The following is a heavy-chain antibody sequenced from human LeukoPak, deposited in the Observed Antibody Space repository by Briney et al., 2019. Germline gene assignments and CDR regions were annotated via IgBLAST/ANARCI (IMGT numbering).Heavy chain of an antibody. CDR1: GYTFTNYA. D-gene: IGHD4-11*01. J-gene: IGHJ6*03. CDR2: ISAYNGNT. V-gene: IGHV1-18*01. Sequence: ASVKVSCKASGYTFTNYAISWVRQAPGQGLEWMGWISAYNGNTNYAQKLQGRVTMTTDTSTSTAYMELRSLRSDDTAVYYCAREDSNHYYYYMDVWGKGTTVTVSS. CDR3: AREDSNHYYYYMDV.